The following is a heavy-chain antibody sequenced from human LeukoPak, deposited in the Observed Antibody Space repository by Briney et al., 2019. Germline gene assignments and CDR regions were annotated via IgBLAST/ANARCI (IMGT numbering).Heavy chain of an antibody. V-gene: IGHV4-34*01. J-gene: IGHJ4*02. CDR3: ARSERGVRGVTIKFYY. Sequence: SETLSLTCAVYGGSFSGYYWSWVRQPPGKGLEWIGEINHSGSNNYNPSLKSRVTISVDTSKNQFSLKLSSVTAADTAVYYCARSERGVRGVTIKFYYWGQGTLVTVSS. CDR1: GGSFSGYY. D-gene: IGHD3-10*01. CDR2: INHSGSN.